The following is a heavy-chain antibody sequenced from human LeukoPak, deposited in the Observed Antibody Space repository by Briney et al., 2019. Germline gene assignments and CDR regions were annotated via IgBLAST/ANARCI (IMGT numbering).Heavy chain of an antibody. Sequence: GGSLRLSCAASGFTFSDYYMSWIRQAPGKGLEWVSYISSSGTTIYYADSVKGRFTISRDNAKNSLYLQMNNLRAEDTAVYYCAATLAAAVFGYWGQGTLVTVSS. CDR2: ISSSGTTI. J-gene: IGHJ4*02. V-gene: IGHV3-11*04. CDR1: GFTFSDYY. D-gene: IGHD6-13*01. CDR3: AATLAAAVFGY.